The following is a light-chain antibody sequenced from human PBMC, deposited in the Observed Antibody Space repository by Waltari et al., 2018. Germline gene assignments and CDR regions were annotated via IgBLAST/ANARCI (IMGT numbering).Light chain of an antibody. Sequence: QSALTQPASVSGSPGQSITISCTGSSSDVGTYNLVSWYQQYPGKAPKLMIYEVTNRPSGVSNRFSGSKSGNTASLTISGLQAEDEADYYCCSYAGSTTFVVFGGGTNLAVL. V-gene: IGLV2-23*02. CDR3: CSYAGSTTFVV. CDR1: SSDVGTYNL. CDR2: EVT. J-gene: IGLJ2*01.